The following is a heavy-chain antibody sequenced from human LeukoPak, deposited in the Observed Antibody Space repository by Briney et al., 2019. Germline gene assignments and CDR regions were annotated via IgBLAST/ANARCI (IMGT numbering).Heavy chain of an antibody. D-gene: IGHD6-19*01. Sequence: NPSETLSLTCTVSGGSISSSSHYWGWIRQPPGKGLEWIGSIYYSGTTYYNPSLKSRVTISVDTSTNQFSLELSSVTAADTAVYYCVSHSGWYFGYWGQGTLVTVSS. J-gene: IGHJ4*02. CDR1: GGSISSSSHY. V-gene: IGHV4-39*07. CDR3: VSHSGWYFGY. CDR2: IYYSGTT.